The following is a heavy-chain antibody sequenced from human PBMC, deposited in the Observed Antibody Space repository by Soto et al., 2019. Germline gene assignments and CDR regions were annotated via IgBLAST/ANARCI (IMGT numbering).Heavy chain of an antibody. V-gene: IGHV4-61*01. CDR2: IYSGGST. J-gene: IGHJ6*02. CDR3: ARFVRSCSATTCSTRADV. D-gene: IGHD2-2*01. CDR1: GGFVNSDTHS. Sequence: SETLSLTCTVSGGFVNSDTHSWSWIRQTPGKRLEWIGFIYSGGSTKNPSLRSRVTMSVDTSKNQFSLKLRSVIVADTAVYHCARFVRSCSATTCSTRADVWGQGMTVTVSS.